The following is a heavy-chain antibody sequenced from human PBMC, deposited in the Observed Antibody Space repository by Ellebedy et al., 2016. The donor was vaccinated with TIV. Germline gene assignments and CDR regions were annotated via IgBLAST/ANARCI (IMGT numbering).Heavy chain of an antibody. Sequence: ASVKVSXXASGYTFTGYYMHWVRQAPGQGLEWMGWINPNSGGTNYAQKFQGRVTMTRDTSISTAYMELSRLRSDDTAVYYCARDGGYCSSTSCYEGGNSYYYGMDVWGQGTTATVSS. V-gene: IGHV1-2*02. CDR3: ARDGGYCSSTSCYEGGNSYYYGMDV. J-gene: IGHJ6*02. CDR1: GYTFTGYY. CDR2: INPNSGGT. D-gene: IGHD2-2*01.